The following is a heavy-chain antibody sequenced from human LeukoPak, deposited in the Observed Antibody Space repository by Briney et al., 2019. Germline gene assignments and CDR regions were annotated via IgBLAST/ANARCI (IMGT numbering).Heavy chain of an antibody. CDR3: ARHFMRGLASVDKAMVKVQARGKLNY. V-gene: IGHV4-38-2*02. D-gene: IGHD5-18*01. CDR2: IYHSGST. CDR1: GYSISSGYY. Sequence: KPSETLSLTCTVSGYSISSGYYWGWIRQPPGKGLEWIGTIYHSGSTNYNPSLKSRVTISVDTSKNQFSLELSSVTAADTAVYYCARHFMRGLASVDKAMVKVQARGKLNYWGQGTLVTVSS. J-gene: IGHJ4*02.